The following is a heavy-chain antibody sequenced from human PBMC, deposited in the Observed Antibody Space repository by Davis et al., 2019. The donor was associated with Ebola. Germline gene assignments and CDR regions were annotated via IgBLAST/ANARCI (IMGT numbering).Heavy chain of an antibody. V-gene: IGHV3-7*01. Sequence: GESLKISCAASGFSFSSYWMSWVRQAPGKGLEWVANIKPDGSDKYYADSVKGRFTISRDNAKNSVYLQMNSLRADDAAVYYCARDTPTIFGVVIIHWGQGTLVTVSS. J-gene: IGHJ4*02. CDR3: ARDTPTIFGVVIIH. CDR1: GFSFSSYW. D-gene: IGHD3-3*01. CDR2: IKPDGSDK.